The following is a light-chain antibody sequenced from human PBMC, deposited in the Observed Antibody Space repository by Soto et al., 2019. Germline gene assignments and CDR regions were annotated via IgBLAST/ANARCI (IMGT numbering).Light chain of an antibody. CDR2: KAS. J-gene: IGKJ4*01. CDR1: QSISSW. V-gene: IGKV1-5*03. Sequence: DIQMTQSPSTLSASVGDRVTITCRASQSISSWLAWYQQKPGKAPKFLIFKASRLESGVPSRFSGSGSGTEFTLTNSSLQPDDFATDYCQQYNTYPLTFGGGTKVEIK. CDR3: QQYNTYPLT.